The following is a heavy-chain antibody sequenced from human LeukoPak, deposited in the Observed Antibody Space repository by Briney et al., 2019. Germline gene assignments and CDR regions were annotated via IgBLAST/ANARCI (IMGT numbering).Heavy chain of an antibody. Sequence: SQTLSLTCTVSGGSLSRGDYYWGWIRQPPGKGLEWIGYIYYSGSTYYNPSLKSRVTISVDTSKNQFSLKLSSVTAADTAVYYCARVAHDILTGYYAIDYWGQGTLVTVSS. J-gene: IGHJ4*02. CDR2: IYYSGST. CDR1: GGSLSRGDYY. V-gene: IGHV4-30-4*01. CDR3: ARVAHDILTGYYAIDY. D-gene: IGHD3-9*01.